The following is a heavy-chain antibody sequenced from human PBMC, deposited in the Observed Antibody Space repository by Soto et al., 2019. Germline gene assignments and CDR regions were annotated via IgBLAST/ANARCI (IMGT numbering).Heavy chain of an antibody. CDR2: IPFSGST. J-gene: IGHJ4*02. Sequence: QLQLQESGPGLVKPSETLSLTCTISGGSISRNNHYWGWIRQSPGKGLEWIGSIPFSGSTNYNPSLKSRVTISLDTSMNQFSLSMSSVTAADTAVFYCARLGSSGWYQGSYFDYWGQGILVTVSS. CDR3: ARLGSSGWYQGSYFDY. V-gene: IGHV4-39*01. CDR1: GGSISRNNHY. D-gene: IGHD6-19*01.